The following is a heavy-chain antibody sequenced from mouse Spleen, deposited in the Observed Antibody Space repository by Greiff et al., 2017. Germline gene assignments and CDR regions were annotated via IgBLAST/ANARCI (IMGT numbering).Heavy chain of an antibody. D-gene: IGHD4-1*01. J-gene: IGHJ2*01. V-gene: IGHV5-4*01. CDR2: ISDGGSYT. Sequence: EVHLVESGGGLVKPGGSLKLSCAASGFTFSSYAMSWVRQTPEKRLEWVATISDGGSYTYYPDNVKGRFTISRDNAKNNLYLQMSHLKSEDTAMYYCARDRRRTGSYYFDYWGQGTTLTVSS. CDR3: ARDRRRTGSYYFDY. CDR1: GFTFSSYA.